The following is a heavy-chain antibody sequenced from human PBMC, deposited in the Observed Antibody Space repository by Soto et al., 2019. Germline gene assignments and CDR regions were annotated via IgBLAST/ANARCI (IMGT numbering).Heavy chain of an antibody. V-gene: IGHV4-31*03. CDR2: IYYSGST. Sequence: QVQLQESGPGLVKPSQTLSLTCTVSGGSISSGGYYWSWIRQHPGKGLEWIGYIYYSGSTYYNPSLKSRVTISVDTSKNQFSLKLSSVTAADTAVHYCARALTYYYDSSGYDFDYWGQGTLVTVSS. CDR3: ARALTYYYDSSGYDFDY. J-gene: IGHJ4*02. D-gene: IGHD3-22*01. CDR1: GGSISSGGYY.